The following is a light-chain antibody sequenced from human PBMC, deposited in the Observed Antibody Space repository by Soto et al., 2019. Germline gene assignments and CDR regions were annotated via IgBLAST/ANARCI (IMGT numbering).Light chain of an antibody. Sequence: QSLLTQSASLSGSPGQSITISCTGTSGDVGGYYYVSWYQQLPGKAPKLMISEVSNRPSGVSNRFSGSKSGNTASLTISGLQAEDEADYYCSSYTAGGTIFGTGTKVTVL. CDR1: SGDVGGYYY. CDR2: EVS. J-gene: IGLJ1*01. V-gene: IGLV2-14*01. CDR3: SSYTAGGTI.